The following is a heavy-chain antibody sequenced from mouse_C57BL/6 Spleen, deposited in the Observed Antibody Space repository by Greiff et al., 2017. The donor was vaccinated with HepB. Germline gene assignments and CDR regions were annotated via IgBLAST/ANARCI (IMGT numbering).Heavy chain of an antibody. CDR1: GYTFTDYY. V-gene: IGHV1-19*01. Sequence: VQLQQSGPVLVKPGASVKMSCKASGYTFTDYYMNWVKQSHGKSLEWIGVINPYNGGTSYNQKFKGKATLTVDKSSSTAYMELNSLTSEDSAVYYCAGAPSYYYGSSAWFAYWGQGTLVTVSA. D-gene: IGHD1-1*01. CDR3: AGAPSYYYGSSAWFAY. J-gene: IGHJ3*01. CDR2: INPYNGGT.